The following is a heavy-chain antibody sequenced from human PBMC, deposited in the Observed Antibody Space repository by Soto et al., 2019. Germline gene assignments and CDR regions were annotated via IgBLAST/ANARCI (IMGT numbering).Heavy chain of an antibody. D-gene: IGHD3-22*01. CDR2: ISYDGSNK. Sequence: PGGSLRLSCAASGFTFSSYGMHWVRQAPGKGLEWVAVISYDGSNKYYADSVKGRFTISRDNSKNTLYLQMNSLRAEDTAVYYCAKGYYYDSSGYLDYWGQGTLVTVSS. CDR1: GFTFSSYG. CDR3: AKGYYYDSSGYLDY. J-gene: IGHJ4*02. V-gene: IGHV3-30*18.